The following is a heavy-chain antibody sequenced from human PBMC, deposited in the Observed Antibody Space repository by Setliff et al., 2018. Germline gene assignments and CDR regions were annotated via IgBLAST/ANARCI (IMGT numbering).Heavy chain of an antibody. CDR3: ARDRAGYYYGSGSYYLFDY. J-gene: IGHJ4*02. D-gene: IGHD3-10*01. Sequence: TGGSLRLSCAASGFTFSSYWMSWVRQAPGKGLEWVANIKQDGSEKYYVDSVKGRFTISRDNAKNSLYLQMNSLRAEDTAVYYCARDRAGYYYGSGSYYLFDYWGQGTLVTVSS. CDR2: IKQDGSEK. CDR1: GFTFSSYW. V-gene: IGHV3-7*01.